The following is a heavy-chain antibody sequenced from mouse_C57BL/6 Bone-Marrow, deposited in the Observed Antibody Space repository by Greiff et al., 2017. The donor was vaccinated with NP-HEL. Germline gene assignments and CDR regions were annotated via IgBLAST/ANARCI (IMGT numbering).Heavy chain of an antibody. CDR2: INPYNGGT. V-gene: IGHV1-19*01. CDR3: ARQLRPPWFAY. Sequence: EVQLQESGPVLVKPGASVKMSCKASGYTFTDYYMNWVKQSHGKSLEWIGAINPYNGGTSYNQKFKGKATLTVDKSSSTAYMELNSLTSEDSAVYYCARQLRPPWFAYWGQGTLVTVSA. J-gene: IGHJ3*01. D-gene: IGHD3-2*02. CDR1: GYTFTDYY.